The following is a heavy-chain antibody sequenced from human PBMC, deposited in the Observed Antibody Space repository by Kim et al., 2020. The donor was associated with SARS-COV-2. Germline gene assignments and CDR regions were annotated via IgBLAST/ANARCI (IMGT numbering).Heavy chain of an antibody. CDR1: GGPVGSSTYY. Sequence: SETLSLTCTVSGGPVGSSTYYWGWIRLPPGQGLEWIGSISDSGTPYYKPSLKSRVTISVDTDKDQFSLKLRSVTAADTATYYCARAGPGGGIIVYFDFWGHGTLAT. CDR3: ARAGPGGGIIVYFDF. J-gene: IGHJ4*01. V-gene: IGHV4-39*01. CDR2: ISDSGTP. D-gene: IGHD3-16*02.